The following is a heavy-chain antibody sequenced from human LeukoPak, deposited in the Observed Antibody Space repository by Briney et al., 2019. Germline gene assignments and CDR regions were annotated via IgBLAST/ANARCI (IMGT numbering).Heavy chain of an antibody. D-gene: IGHD6-13*01. V-gene: IGHV1-46*01. CDR3: ARGVDGSSCSL. CDR2: IKPIGGST. Sequence: ASVKVSCTASGYTFTSYHMHWVRQAPGHGLEIMGIIKPIGGSTTYAQKFQSRVTMTRDTSISTAYMELSRLRSGDTAVYYCARGVDGSSCSLWGQGTLVTVSS. J-gene: IGHJ4*02. CDR1: GYTFTSYH.